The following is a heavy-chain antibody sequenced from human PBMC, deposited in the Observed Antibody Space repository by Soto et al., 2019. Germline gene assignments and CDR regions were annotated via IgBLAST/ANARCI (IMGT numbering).Heavy chain of an antibody. V-gene: IGHV4-59*08. CDR2: IYYSGGT. CDR3: ARAPYGDDPFDY. CDR1: GGSISSYY. Sequence: ASETLSLTCTVSGGSISSYYWSWIRQPPGKGLEWIGYIYYSGGTNYNPSLKSRVTISVDTSKNQFSLKLSSVTAADTAVYYCARAPYGDDPFDYRGQGTLVTVSS. J-gene: IGHJ4*02. D-gene: IGHD4-17*01.